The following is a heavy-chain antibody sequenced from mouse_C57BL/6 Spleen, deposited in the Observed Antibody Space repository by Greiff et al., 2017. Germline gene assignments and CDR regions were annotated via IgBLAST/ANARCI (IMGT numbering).Heavy chain of an antibody. Sequence: QVQLQQSGAELVKPGASVKISCKASGYAFSSYWMNWVKQRPGKGLEWIGQIYPGDGDTNYNGKFKGKATLTADKSSRTAYMQLSSLTSEDSAVYFCARWGTPRAWFAYWGQGTLVTVSA. D-gene: IGHD2-10*02. CDR1: GYAFSSYW. J-gene: IGHJ3*01. CDR2: IYPGDGDT. V-gene: IGHV1-80*01. CDR3: ARWGTPRAWFAY.